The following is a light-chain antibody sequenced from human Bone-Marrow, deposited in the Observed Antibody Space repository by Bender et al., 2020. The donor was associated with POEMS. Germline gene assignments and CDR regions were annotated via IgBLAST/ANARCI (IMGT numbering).Light chain of an antibody. CDR3: CSYAGTSTNI. V-gene: IGLV2-23*01. J-gene: IGLJ2*01. CDR1: SSDVASYNL. Sequence: QSALTQPASVSGSPGQSITISCTGTSSDVASYNLVSWYQQHPGKAPKLMIYEGTKRPSGISDRFSGSKSDNTTSLTISGLQAEDEGDYYCCSYAGTSTNIFGGGTKLTVL. CDR2: EGT.